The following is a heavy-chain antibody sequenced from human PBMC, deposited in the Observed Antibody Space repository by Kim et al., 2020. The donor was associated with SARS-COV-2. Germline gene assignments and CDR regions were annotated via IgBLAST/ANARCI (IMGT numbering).Heavy chain of an antibody. Sequence: DYAVSVKSRITINPDTSKNQCSLQLNAVTPEDTAVYYCARGWYSEGRFDYWGQGTLVTVSS. D-gene: IGHD6-19*01. CDR3: ARGWYSEGRFDY. J-gene: IGHJ4*02. V-gene: IGHV6-1*01.